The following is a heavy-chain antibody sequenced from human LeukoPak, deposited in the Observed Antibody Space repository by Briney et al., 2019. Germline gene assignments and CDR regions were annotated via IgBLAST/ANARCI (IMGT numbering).Heavy chain of an antibody. CDR3: ARDRTTMIRGIYPGDY. D-gene: IGHD3-10*01. CDR1: GYTFTSYD. Sequence: GASVKVSCKASGYTFTSYDINWVRQAPGQGLEWMGWINPNSGVTNYQGRVTMTRDTSISTAYMDLSRLRSDDTAVYYCARDRTTMIRGIYPGDYWGQGTLVTVSS. V-gene: IGHV1-2*02. J-gene: IGHJ4*02. CDR2: INPNSGVT.